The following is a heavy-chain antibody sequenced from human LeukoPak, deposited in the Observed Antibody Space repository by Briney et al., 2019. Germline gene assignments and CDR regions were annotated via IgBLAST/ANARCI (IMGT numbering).Heavy chain of an antibody. V-gene: IGHV1-18*01. CDR1: GYTFTSYG. Sequence: ASVKVSCKASGYTFTSYGISWVRQAPGQGPEWMGWISAYNGNTNYAQKLQGRVTMTTDTSTSTAYMELRSLRSDDTAVYYCARDRGDSSGYHQLDYWGQGTLVTVSS. CDR3: ARDRGDSSGYHQLDY. J-gene: IGHJ4*02. CDR2: ISAYNGNT. D-gene: IGHD3-22*01.